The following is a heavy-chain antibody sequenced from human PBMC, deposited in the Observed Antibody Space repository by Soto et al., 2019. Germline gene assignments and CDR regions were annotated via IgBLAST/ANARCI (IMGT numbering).Heavy chain of an antibody. D-gene: IGHD2-21*01. CDR3: ARSLLQGDF. CDR1: GYIFIHYY. J-gene: IGHJ4*02. CDR2: INPNGGST. Sequence: QVQLVQSGAEVKKPGASVKVSCKASGYIFIHYYIHGVRQAPGQGLEWMAIINPNGGSTNYAQKFQGRVTVTSDTSTSTVSMELNSLGSEDTAVYVCARSLLQGDFWGQGNLVTVSS. V-gene: IGHV1-46*01.